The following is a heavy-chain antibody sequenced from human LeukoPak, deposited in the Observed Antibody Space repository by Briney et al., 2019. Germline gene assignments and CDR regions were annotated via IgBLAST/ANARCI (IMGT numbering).Heavy chain of an antibody. CDR3: ARDGLVALGWFDP. CDR2: IYYSGST. J-gene: IGHJ5*02. CDR1: GGSISSYY. V-gene: IGHV4-59*01. D-gene: IGHD2-2*03. Sequence: SETLSLTCTVSGGSISSYYWSWIRQPPGKGLEWIGYIYYSGSTNYNPSLKSRVTISVDTSKNQFSLKLSSVPAADTAVYYCARDGLVALGWFDPWGQGTLVTVSS.